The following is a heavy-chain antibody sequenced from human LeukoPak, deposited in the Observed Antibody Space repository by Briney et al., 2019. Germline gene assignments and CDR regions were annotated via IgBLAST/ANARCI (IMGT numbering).Heavy chain of an antibody. J-gene: IGHJ4*02. Sequence: SETLSLTCTVSGGSISSSGYYWGWIRQSPGEGLEWIGNIYYSGITYYNPSLKSRVTISVDTSKNQFSLKLSSVTAADTAVYYCANWPELRSSSSWFYYWGQGTLVTVSS. CDR2: IYYSGIT. V-gene: IGHV4-39*01. CDR1: GGSISSSGYY. D-gene: IGHD6-13*01. CDR3: ANWPELRSSSSWFYY.